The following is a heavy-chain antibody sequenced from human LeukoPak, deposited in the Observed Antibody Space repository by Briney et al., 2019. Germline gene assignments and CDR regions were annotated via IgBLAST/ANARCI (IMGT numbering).Heavy chain of an antibody. CDR3: ARIGTYYDSSGYLYYFDY. J-gene: IGHJ4*02. V-gene: IGHV4-38-2*02. Sequence: PSETLSLTCTVSGYSISSGNYWDWIRQPPGKGLEWIGSIYHSGSTYYNPSLKSRVTISVDTSKNQFSLKLSSVTAADTAVYYCARIGTYYDSSGYLYYFDYWGQGTLVTVSS. CDR1: GYSISSGNY. D-gene: IGHD3-22*01. CDR2: IYHSGST.